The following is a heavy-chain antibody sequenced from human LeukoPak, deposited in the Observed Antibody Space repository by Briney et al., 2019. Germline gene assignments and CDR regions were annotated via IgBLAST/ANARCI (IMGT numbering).Heavy chain of an antibody. CDR2: VYWDDDK. J-gene: IGHJ4*02. CDR1: GFSLNTGGLG. V-gene: IGHV2-5*02. Sequence: SGPTLVKPTQTLTLTCTFSGFSLNTGGLGVGWIRQPPGKALEWLALVYWDDDKRFSPYLRSRLTITKDTSKNQVVLTMTNMDLVDTATYYCARITYYGSGSYYYFDYWGQGTLVTVSS. D-gene: IGHD3-10*01. CDR3: ARITYYGSGSYYYFDY.